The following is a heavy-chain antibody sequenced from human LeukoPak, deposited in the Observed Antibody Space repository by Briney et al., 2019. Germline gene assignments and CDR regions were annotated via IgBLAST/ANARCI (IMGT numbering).Heavy chain of an antibody. J-gene: IGHJ4*02. CDR1: GGTFSSYA. V-gene: IGHV1-69*01. Sequence: SVKVSCKASGGTFSSYAISWVRQAPGQGLEWMGGIIPIFGTANYAQKFQGRVTITADESTSTAYMELSSLRSEDAAVYYCARTRMYRGKSQQLVDFDYWGQGTLVTVSS. CDR2: IIPIFGTA. D-gene: IGHD6-13*01. CDR3: ARTRMYRGKSQQLVDFDY.